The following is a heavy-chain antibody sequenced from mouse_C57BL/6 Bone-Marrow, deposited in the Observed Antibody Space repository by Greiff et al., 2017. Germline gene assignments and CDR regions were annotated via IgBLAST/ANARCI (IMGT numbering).Heavy chain of an antibody. CDR3: AREDITTVVADYYAMDY. D-gene: IGHD1-1*01. CDR2: IDPSDSYT. V-gene: IGHV1-50*01. J-gene: IGHJ4*01. Sequence: QVQLQQPGAELVKPGASVKLSCKASGYTFTSYWMQWVKQRPGQGLEWIGEIDPSDSYTNYNQKFKGKATLTVDTSSSTAYMPLSSLTSEDSAVYYCAREDITTVVADYYAMDYWGQGTSVTVSS. CDR1: GYTFTSYW.